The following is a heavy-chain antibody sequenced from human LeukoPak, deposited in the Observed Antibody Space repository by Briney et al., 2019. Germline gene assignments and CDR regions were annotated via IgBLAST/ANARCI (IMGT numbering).Heavy chain of an antibody. D-gene: IGHD3-9*01. CDR2: MNPNSGNT. CDR1: GYTFTSYD. V-gene: IGHV1-8*01. CDR3: ARGLLGDFDWSHWFDP. Sequence: PWASVKVSCKASGYTFTSYDINWVRQATGQGLEWMGWMNPNSGNTGYAQKFQGRVTMTRNTSISTAYMELSSLRSEDTAVYYCARGLLGDFDWSHWFDPWGQGTLVTVSS. J-gene: IGHJ5*02.